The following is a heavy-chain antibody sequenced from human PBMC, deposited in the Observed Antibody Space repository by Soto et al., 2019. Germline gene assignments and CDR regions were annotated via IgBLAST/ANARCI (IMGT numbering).Heavy chain of an antibody. D-gene: IGHD4-4*01. CDR3: ARQPAPTVTSFYGMDL. Sequence: SETLSLTCSVSGDFISNTTYHWAWVRQAPGKGLEWVGSIYFSGSGTSHYNPSLKSRVTISVDTSKNQFSLKLTSVTAADTAVYYCARQPAPTVTSFYGMDLRGQGPTVT. CDR2: IYFSGSGTS. V-gene: IGHV4-39*01. J-gene: IGHJ6*02. CDR1: GDFISNTTYH.